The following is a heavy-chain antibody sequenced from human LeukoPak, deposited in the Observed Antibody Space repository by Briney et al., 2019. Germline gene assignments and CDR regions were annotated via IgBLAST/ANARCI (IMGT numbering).Heavy chain of an antibody. D-gene: IGHD5-24*01. V-gene: IGHV4-61*02. J-gene: IGHJ5*02. CDR3: ARDRAGGYNSVWFDP. CDR1: GGSISSGSYY. CDR2: IYTSGST. Sequence: PSETLSLTCTVSGGSISSGSYYWRWIRQPAGKGLEWIGRIYTSGSTNYNPSLKSRVTISVDTSKNQFSLKLSSVTAADTAVYYCARDRAGGYNSVWFDPWGQGTLVTVSS.